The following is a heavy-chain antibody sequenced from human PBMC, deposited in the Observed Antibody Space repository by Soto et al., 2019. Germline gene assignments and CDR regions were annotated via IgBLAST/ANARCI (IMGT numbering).Heavy chain of an antibody. D-gene: IGHD2-15*01. CDR3: ARDRSGGSCYPGMDV. Sequence: GGSLRLSCAASGFNFNSYTINWVRQAPGKRLEWLSSISSSGYIFSTDSVRGRFTISRDNAKNSVYLQINSLRAEDTAVYFCARDRSGGSCYPGMDVWGQGTTVTVSS. V-gene: IGHV3-21*01. CDR2: ISSSGYI. J-gene: IGHJ6*02. CDR1: GFNFNSYT.